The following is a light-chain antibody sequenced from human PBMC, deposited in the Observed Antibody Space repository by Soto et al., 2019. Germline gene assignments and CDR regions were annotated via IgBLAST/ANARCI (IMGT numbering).Light chain of an antibody. CDR2: DVS. J-gene: IGLJ1*01. Sequence: QSALTQPASVSGSPGQSITISCTGTSSDVGGSNYVSWYQQHPGKAPKFMIYDVSNRPSGVSNRFSGSKSGNTASLTISGLQAEDEADYYCSSYTSSSTLYVFGTGTKVTVL. CDR3: SSYTSSSTLYV. CDR1: SSDVGGSNY. V-gene: IGLV2-14*01.